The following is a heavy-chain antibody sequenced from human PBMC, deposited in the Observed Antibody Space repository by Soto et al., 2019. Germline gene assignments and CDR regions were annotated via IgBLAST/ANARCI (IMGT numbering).Heavy chain of an antibody. V-gene: IGHV4-4*02. Sequence: PSETLSLTCAVSGDSIRSDKWWSWVRQPPGKGLEWIGEIHHSGNSNYNPSLKSRVIISVDKSENQFSLNLSSVTDADTAVYYCARDGSGHYGMDVWGQGTTVTVSS. CDR3: ARDGSGHYGMDV. J-gene: IGHJ6*02. CDR2: IHHSGNS. CDR1: GDSIRSDKW. D-gene: IGHD3-3*01.